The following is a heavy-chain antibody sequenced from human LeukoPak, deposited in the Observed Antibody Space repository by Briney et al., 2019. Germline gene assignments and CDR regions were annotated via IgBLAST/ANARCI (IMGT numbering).Heavy chain of an antibody. Sequence: SETLSLTCAVYGGSFSGYYWSWIRQHPGKGLEWIGYIYYSGSTYYNPSLKSRVTISVDTSKNQFSLRLSSVTAADTAVYFCASGSSSSNFDYWGQGTLVTVSS. V-gene: IGHV4-34*01. J-gene: IGHJ4*02. CDR3: ASGSSSSNFDY. D-gene: IGHD6-6*01. CDR1: GGSFSGYY. CDR2: IYYSGST.